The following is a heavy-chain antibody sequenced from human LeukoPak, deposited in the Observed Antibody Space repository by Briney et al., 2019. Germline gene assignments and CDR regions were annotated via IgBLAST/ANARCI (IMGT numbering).Heavy chain of an antibody. CDR1: GFTFSNAW. J-gene: IGHJ3*02. V-gene: IGHV3-15*01. D-gene: IGHD1-1*01. Sequence: GGSLRLSCAASGFTFSNAWMSWVRQAQGKGLEWVGRIKRRADGGTADYAAPVKGRFTISRDDSKNTLDLQLNSLRADDTAVYYCARGGTTGTTSPLRAFDIWGQGTMVTVSS. CDR3: ARGGTTGTTSPLRAFDI. CDR2: IKRRADGGTA.